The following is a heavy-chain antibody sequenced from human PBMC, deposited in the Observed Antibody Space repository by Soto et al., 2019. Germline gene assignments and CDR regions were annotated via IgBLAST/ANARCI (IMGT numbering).Heavy chain of an antibody. J-gene: IGHJ4*02. CDR1: GYTFTSYA. CDR3: ARPAPTIRGGYGSYGY. CDR2: INAGNGNT. V-gene: IGHV1-3*05. D-gene: IGHD5-12*01. Sequence: QVQLVQSGAEEKKPGASVKVSCKASGYTFTSYAMHWVRQAPGQRLEWMGWINAGNGNTKYSQKFQGRVTITRDTSATTAYMELSSLRSEDTAVYYCARPAPTIRGGYGSYGYWGQGTLVTVSS.